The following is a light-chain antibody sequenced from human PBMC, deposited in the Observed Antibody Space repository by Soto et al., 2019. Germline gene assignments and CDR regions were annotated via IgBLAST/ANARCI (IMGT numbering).Light chain of an antibody. V-gene: IGKV3-11*01. J-gene: IGKJ4*01. CDR2: DAS. Sequence: EIVLTQSPATLSLSPGERATLSCRASQTVDNYIAWYQQKPGQAPRLLIYDASSRATGIPARFSGSGSGTDFTLTISSLEPEDFAVYYCQHRRNWPLTFGGGTKVEIK. CDR3: QHRRNWPLT. CDR1: QTVDNY.